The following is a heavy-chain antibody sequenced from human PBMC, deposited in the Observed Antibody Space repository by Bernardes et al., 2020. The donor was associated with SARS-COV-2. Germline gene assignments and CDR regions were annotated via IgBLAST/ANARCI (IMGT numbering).Heavy chain of an antibody. D-gene: IGHD5-18*01. CDR1: DYTFTNYW. CDR2: IYPGDSDT. V-gene: IGHV5-51*01. CDR3: ARGPGYGYGSFYYYYGMDV. Sequence: GESLKISCKGSDYTFTNYWIGRVRQMPGKGLEWMGIIYPGDSDTKYSPSFQGRVTISADKSVNTAYLQWSSLKASDTAIYYCARGPGYGYGSFYYYYGMDVWGQGTTVTVSS. J-gene: IGHJ6*02.